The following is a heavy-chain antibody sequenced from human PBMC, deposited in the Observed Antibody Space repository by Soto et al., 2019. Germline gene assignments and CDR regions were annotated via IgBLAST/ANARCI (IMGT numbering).Heavy chain of an antibody. Sequence: PSETLSLTCTVSGGSISSGGYYWSWIRQHPGKGLEWIWYIYYSGSTYYNPSLNSRVTISVDTSKNQFSLKLSSVTAADTAVYYCARVWGGAFDIWGQGTMVTVSS. CDR3: ARVWGGAFDI. V-gene: IGHV4-31*03. J-gene: IGHJ3*02. CDR2: IYYSGST. D-gene: IGHD3-10*01. CDR1: GGSISSGGYY.